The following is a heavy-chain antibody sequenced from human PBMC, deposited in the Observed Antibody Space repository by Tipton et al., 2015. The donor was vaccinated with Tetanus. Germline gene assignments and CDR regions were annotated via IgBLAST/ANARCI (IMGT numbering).Heavy chain of an antibody. D-gene: IGHD6-19*01. CDR1: XFTXXXYG. J-gene: IGHJ5*02. CDR2: IXXXGSXX. V-gene: IGHV3-33*01. Sequence: QLVQSGGGVVQPXXSLXXXCAXXXFTXXXYGXXWVXXXPGXXXEXVXVIXXXGSXXXYAXTVKGRFTISRDNSKNTLYRQMNSVRAEDTAVYYCARGTSIREDSRGWYGGGGTWFDPWGQGTLVTVSS. CDR3: ARGTSIREDSRGWYGGGGTWFDP.